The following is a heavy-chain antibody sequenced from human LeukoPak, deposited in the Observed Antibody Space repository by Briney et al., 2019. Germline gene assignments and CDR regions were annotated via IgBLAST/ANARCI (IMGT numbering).Heavy chain of an antibody. Sequence: SETLSLTCTVSGGSISSSSYYWGWIRQPPGKGLEWIGSIYYSGSTYYNPSLKSRVTISVDTSKNQFSLKLSSVTAADTAVYYCARAGGWEPLLYRGQGTLVTVSS. CDR3: ARAGGWEPLLY. CDR2: IYYSGST. D-gene: IGHD1-26*01. V-gene: IGHV4-39*07. CDR1: GGSISSSSYY. J-gene: IGHJ4*02.